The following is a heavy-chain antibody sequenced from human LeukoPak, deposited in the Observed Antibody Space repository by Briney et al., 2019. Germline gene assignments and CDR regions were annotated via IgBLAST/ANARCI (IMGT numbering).Heavy chain of an antibody. CDR3: AKSVAVAGIFDY. Sequence: GGSLRLSCAASGFTFSSYAMSWVRQAPGKGLEWVSAISGSGGSTYYADSVKGRFIISRDNSKNTLYLQMNSLRAEDTAVYYCAKSVAVAGIFDYWGQGTLVTVSS. CDR1: GFTFSSYA. CDR2: ISGSGGST. V-gene: IGHV3-23*01. D-gene: IGHD6-19*01. J-gene: IGHJ4*02.